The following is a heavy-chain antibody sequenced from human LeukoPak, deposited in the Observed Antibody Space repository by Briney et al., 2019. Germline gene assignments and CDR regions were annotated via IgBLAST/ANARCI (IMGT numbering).Heavy chain of an antibody. Sequence: GGSLRLSCAASGFTFSSYSMNWVRQAPRKGLEWVSSISSSSSYIYYADSVKGRFTISRDNAKNSLYLQMNSLRAEDTAVYYCARAAAAGTGWFDPWGQGTLVTVSS. CDR3: ARAAAAGTGWFDP. CDR1: GFTFSSYS. CDR2: ISSSSSYI. D-gene: IGHD6-13*01. J-gene: IGHJ5*02. V-gene: IGHV3-21*01.